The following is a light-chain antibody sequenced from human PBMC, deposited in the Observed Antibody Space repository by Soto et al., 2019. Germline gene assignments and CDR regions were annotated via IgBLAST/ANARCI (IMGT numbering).Light chain of an antibody. CDR1: HGISSY. Sequence: QLAHYPSSLSASVGHRVTITCRASHGISSYLAWYQQKPGKAPKLLIYAASTLQSGVPSRFSGSGSGTDFPLTIICLQPEAVAPYYCPQLTSHPLTFGGGTKLDIK. J-gene: IGKJ4*01. CDR3: PQLTSHPLT. V-gene: IGKV1-9*01. CDR2: AAS.